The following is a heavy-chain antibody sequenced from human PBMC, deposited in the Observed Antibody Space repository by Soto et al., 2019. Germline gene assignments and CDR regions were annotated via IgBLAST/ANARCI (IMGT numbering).Heavy chain of an antibody. CDR3: ARDLGYCNSSGCFRNWFDP. Sequence: QVQLVQSGAEVKTPGASVKVSCRASGYSFRTHGISWVRQAPGQGLEWMGWISTYDDKTNFPQKFQGRITTNTDTSTRTAYMELRSLRSDDTAVYFCARDLGYCNSSGCFRNWFDPWGQGTLVTVSS. D-gene: IGHD2-15*01. V-gene: IGHV1-18*01. CDR1: GYSFRTHG. CDR2: ISTYDDKT. J-gene: IGHJ5*02.